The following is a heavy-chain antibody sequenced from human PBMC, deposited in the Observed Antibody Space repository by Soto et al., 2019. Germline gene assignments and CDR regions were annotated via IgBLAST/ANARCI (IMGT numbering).Heavy chain of an antibody. D-gene: IGHD2-8*01. CDR1: GYSFNTYW. CDR2: IDPSTSYS. Sequence: GESLKISCQGSGYSFNTYWISWVRQMPGKGLEWMGRIDPSTSYSNYSPSFESHVTISVDEAIDTAYLQWSSLEASDTAMYYCGRVSLSCTHGVCHFDYWGQGTLVTVSS. V-gene: IGHV5-10-1*01. CDR3: GRVSLSCTHGVCHFDY. J-gene: IGHJ4*02.